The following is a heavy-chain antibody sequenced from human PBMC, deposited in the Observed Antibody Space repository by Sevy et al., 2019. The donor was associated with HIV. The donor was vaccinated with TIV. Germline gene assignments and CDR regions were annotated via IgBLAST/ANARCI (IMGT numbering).Heavy chain of an antibody. Sequence: SETLSLTCIVSGGSISDYYWSWIRQPPGKGPEWIGYIYYSGSTKYNPSLKIRVTISVDTSKNQFSSKLRSVTAADTAVYYCARVNYDSSGYSPTDYGMDVWGQGTTVTVSS. CDR3: ARVNYDSSGYSPTDYGMDV. D-gene: IGHD3-22*01. CDR1: GGSISDYY. CDR2: IYYSGST. J-gene: IGHJ6*02. V-gene: IGHV4-59*01.